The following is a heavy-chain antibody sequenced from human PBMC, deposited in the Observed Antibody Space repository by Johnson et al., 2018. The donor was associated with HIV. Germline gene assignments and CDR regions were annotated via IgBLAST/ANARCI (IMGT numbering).Heavy chain of an antibody. D-gene: IGHD3-22*01. Sequence: QVQLVESGGGVVQPGRSLRLSCAASGFTFNTYGMHWVRQAPGKGLEWVALISYDGSNKYYADSVKGRFTISRDNSKNTLYLQMNSLRAEDTAVYYCARDTITVLVVVTQDAFDIWGQGTMVTVSS. J-gene: IGHJ3*02. CDR3: ARDTITVLVVVTQDAFDI. CDR1: GFTFNTYG. V-gene: IGHV3-30*03. CDR2: ISYDGSNK.